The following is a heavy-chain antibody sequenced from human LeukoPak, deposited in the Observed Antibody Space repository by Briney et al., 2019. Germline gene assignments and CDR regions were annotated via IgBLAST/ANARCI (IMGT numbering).Heavy chain of an antibody. CDR2: ISGSGGST. J-gene: IGHJ6*03. Sequence: PGGSLRLSCAASGFTFSSYAMSWVRQAPGKGLEWVSVISGSGGSTYYVDSVKGRFTISRDNSKNTLYLQMNRLRAEDTAVYYCAKYYGDYYYYYYMDVWGKGTTVTVSS. CDR3: AKYYGDYYYYYYMDV. CDR1: GFTFSSYA. V-gene: IGHV3-23*01. D-gene: IGHD4-17*01.